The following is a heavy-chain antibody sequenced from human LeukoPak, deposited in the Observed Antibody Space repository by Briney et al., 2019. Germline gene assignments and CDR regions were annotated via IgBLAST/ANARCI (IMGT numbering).Heavy chain of an antibody. D-gene: IGHD5-24*01. J-gene: IGHJ4*02. Sequence: SETLSLTCTVSGDSTSSYYWSWIRQPPGKGLEWIGYIYHNGNSNYNPSLRSRVTISVDTSKNQFSLMLASVTDADTAVYYCARGRQDESNYRPFDYWGQGILVTVSS. CDR1: GDSTSSYY. V-gene: IGHV4-59*01. CDR3: ARGRQDESNYRPFDY. CDR2: IYHNGNS.